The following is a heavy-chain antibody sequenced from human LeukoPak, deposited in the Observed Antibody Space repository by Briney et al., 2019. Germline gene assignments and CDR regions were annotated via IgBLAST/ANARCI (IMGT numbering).Heavy chain of an antibody. J-gene: IGHJ4*02. CDR1: GFTFGDYA. Sequence: KPGGSLRLSCTASGFTFGDYAMSWFRQAPGKGLEWVGFIRSKAYGGTTEYAASVKGRFTISRDDSKSIAYLQMNSLKTEDTAAYYCTRALFEPLIVVVTTFDYWGQGTLVTVSS. D-gene: IGHD3-22*01. CDR2: IRSKAYGGTT. V-gene: IGHV3-49*05. CDR3: TRALFEPLIVVVTTFDY.